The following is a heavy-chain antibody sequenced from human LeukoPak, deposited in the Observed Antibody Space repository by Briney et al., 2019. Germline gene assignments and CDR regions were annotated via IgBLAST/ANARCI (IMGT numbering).Heavy chain of an antibody. D-gene: IGHD6-13*01. Sequence: ASVKVSCKASGYTFTTYTMNWVRQAPGQGLEWMGWINTYTGNPTYAQGFTGRFVFSLDTSVSTAYLQISSLKAEDTAVYYCATVGVAAGAKGFDYWAREPWSPSPQ. J-gene: IGHJ4*02. CDR2: INTYTGNP. CDR1: GYTFTTYT. CDR3: ATVGVAAGAKGFDY. V-gene: IGHV7-4-1*02.